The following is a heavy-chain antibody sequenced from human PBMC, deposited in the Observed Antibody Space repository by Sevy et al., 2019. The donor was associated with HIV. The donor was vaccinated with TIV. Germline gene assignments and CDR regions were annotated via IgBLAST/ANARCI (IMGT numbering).Heavy chain of an antibody. J-gene: IGHJ6*02. Sequence: GGSLRLSCAASGFTFSSYGMHWVRQAPGKGLEWVAVISYDGSNKYYADSVKGRFTISRDNSKNTLYLQMNSLRAEDTAVYYCAKSPPAGFYYGMDVWGQGTTVTVSS. CDR1: GFTFSSYG. CDR2: ISYDGSNK. V-gene: IGHV3-30*18. CDR3: AKSPPAGFYYGMDV.